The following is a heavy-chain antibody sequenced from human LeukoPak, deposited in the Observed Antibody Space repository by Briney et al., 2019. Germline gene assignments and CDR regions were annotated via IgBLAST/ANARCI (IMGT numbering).Heavy chain of an antibody. J-gene: IGHJ3*02. CDR2: IYTSGST. CDR1: GGSISSYY. V-gene: IGHV4-4*09. CDR3: ARGGYQLPGPFDI. Sequence: SETLSLTCTVSGGSISSYYWSWIRQPPGKGLEWIGYIYTSGSTNYNPSLKSRVTISVDTSKNQFSLKLSSVTAADTAVYYCARGGYQLPGPFDIWGQGTMVTVSS. D-gene: IGHD2-2*01.